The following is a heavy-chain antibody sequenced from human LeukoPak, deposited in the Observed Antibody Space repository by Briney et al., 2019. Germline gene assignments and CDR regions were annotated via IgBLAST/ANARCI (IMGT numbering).Heavy chain of an antibody. J-gene: IGHJ6*03. CDR3: ARVEVAVALYYYYYYMDV. CDR2: IRGSGTST. D-gene: IGHD6-19*01. Sequence: GGSLRLSCAGSGFTFSSYGMSWVRQAPGKGLEWVSCIRGSGTSTYYVDSVKGRFTISRDNSKNTLYLQMNSLRAEDTAVYYCARVEVAVALYYYYYYMDVWGKGTTVTVSS. V-gene: IGHV3-23*01. CDR1: GFTFSSYG.